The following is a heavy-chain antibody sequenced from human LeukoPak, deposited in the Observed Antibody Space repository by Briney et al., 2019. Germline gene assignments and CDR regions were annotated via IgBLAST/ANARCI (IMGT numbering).Heavy chain of an antibody. V-gene: IGHV3-23*01. Sequence: GGSLRLSCAAAGFTFSSYAMSWVRQAPGKGLEWVSAISGSGGSTYYADSVKGRFTISRDNSKNTLYLQMNSLRAEDTAVYYCAKDLNGVPDAFDIWGQGTMVTVSS. CDR3: AKDLNGVPDAFDI. CDR1: GFTFSSYA. CDR2: ISGSGGST. D-gene: IGHD2-8*01. J-gene: IGHJ3*02.